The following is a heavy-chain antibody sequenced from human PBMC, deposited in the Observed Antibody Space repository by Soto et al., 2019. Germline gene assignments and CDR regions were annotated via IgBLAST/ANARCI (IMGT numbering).Heavy chain of an antibody. CDR1: GFTFSTFS. CDR2: ITASEGTT. V-gene: IGHV3-23*01. Sequence: EAKLLESGGGFVQPGGSLRLSCAASGFTFSTFSMTWVRQAPGKGLEWVAHITASEGTTYYADSVKGRFTISRDTSSNTLYLQMNSLRAEDTALYYCAKCMQAYWNYDAHHIWGQGTMVTVSS. CDR3: AKCMQAYWNYDAHHI. J-gene: IGHJ3*02. D-gene: IGHD1-7*01.